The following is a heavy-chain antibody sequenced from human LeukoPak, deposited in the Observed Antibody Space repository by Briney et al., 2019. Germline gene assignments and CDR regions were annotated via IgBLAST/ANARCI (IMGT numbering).Heavy chain of an antibody. J-gene: IGHJ4*02. Sequence: SETLSLTCAVYGGSFSGYYWSWIRQPPGKGLEWIGEINHSGSTNYNPSLKSRVTISVDMAKNQFSLKVMSVTAADTAVYYCVRGHGGYWGQGTLVTVSS. CDR1: GGSFSGYY. V-gene: IGHV4-34*01. CDR3: VRGHGGY. CDR2: INHSGST.